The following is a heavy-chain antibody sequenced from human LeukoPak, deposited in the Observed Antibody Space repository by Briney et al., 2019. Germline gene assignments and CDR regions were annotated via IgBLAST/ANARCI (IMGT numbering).Heavy chain of an antibody. Sequence: GGSLRLSCAASGFTFSNYWMCWVRQAPGKGLEWVANIKQDGSEKYYVDSVRGRFTISRDNAKNSLYLQMNSLRADDTAVYYCARMYYDFWSGYYQDYWGQRTLVTVSS. CDR1: GFTFSNYW. D-gene: IGHD3-3*01. J-gene: IGHJ4*02. V-gene: IGHV3-7*03. CDR3: ARMYYDFWSGYYQDY. CDR2: IKQDGSEK.